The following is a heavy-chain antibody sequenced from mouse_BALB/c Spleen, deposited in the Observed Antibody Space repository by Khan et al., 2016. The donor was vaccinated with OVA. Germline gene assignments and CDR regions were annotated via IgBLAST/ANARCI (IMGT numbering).Heavy chain of an antibody. V-gene: IGHV2-2*02. D-gene: IGHD2-4*01. CDR3: ARNYDYDEGLAY. CDR1: GFSLTNYG. CDR2: IWSGGST. J-gene: IGHJ3*01. Sequence: QLEESGPGLVQPSQSLSITCTVSGFSLTNYGVHWVRQSPGKGLEWLGVIWSGGSTDYNEAFISRLSISKDNSKSQVFFKMNSLQANDTAIYYCARNYDYDEGLAYWGQGTLVTVSA.